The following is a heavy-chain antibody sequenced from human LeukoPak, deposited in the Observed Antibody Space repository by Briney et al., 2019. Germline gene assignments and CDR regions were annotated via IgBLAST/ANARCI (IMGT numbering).Heavy chain of an antibody. Sequence: AGGSLRLSCVASGFTLSSYNMKWVRQAPGKRLGWVSSISWRSSDIEYADSVKGRFTISRDIDKKSLYLQMNSLRVEDTAVYYCARVYPSTWYLGYLHMDVWGKGTTVTVSS. V-gene: IGHV3-21*01. D-gene: IGHD6-13*01. CDR1: GFTLSSYN. CDR2: ISWRSSDI. CDR3: ARVYPSTWYLGYLHMDV. J-gene: IGHJ6*03.